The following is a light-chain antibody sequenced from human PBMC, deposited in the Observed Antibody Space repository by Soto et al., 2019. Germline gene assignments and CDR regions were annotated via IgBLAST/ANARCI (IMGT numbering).Light chain of an antibody. CDR2: AAS. CDR1: QSISSS. Sequence: DIQMTQSPSSLSPSVGDRVTIPCRASQSISSSLNWYQQKPGKAPKLLIYAASSLQSGVPSRFSGSGSGTDFTLTISSLQPEDFATYYCQQNYSPMWAFGQGTKVDIK. V-gene: IGKV1-39*01. J-gene: IGKJ1*01. CDR3: QQNYSPMWA.